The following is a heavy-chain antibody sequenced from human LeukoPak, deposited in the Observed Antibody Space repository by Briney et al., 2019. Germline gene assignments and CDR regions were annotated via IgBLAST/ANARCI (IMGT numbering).Heavy chain of an antibody. D-gene: IGHD2-15*01. V-gene: IGHV1-18*04. CDR1: GYTFTSYG. CDR2: ISPYTGNT. Sequence: ASVKVSCKASGYTFTSYGISWVRQAPGQGLEWMGSISPYTGNTKYAERLQDRVIMTTDTSTRTAYMELRSLRSDDTAVFYCARDETADCSRGSCYWDWGQGTLVTVSS. J-gene: IGHJ4*02. CDR3: ARDETADCSRGSCYWD.